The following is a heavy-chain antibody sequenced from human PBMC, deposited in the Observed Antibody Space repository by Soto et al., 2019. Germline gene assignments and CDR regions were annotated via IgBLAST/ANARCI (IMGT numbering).Heavy chain of an antibody. V-gene: IGHV1-3*04. J-gene: IGHJ4*02. CDR1: GYTLTSYG. CDR3: ARRLYYDTLTFYFDY. Sequence: ASVKVSCKASGYTLTSYGISWVRQAPGQGLEWMGWINTGNGNTRYSQKFQGRITLTRDTTASTVYMELSSLRSEDTAVYYCARRLYYDTLTFYFDYWGQGTLVTVSS. D-gene: IGHD3-22*01. CDR2: INTGNGNT.